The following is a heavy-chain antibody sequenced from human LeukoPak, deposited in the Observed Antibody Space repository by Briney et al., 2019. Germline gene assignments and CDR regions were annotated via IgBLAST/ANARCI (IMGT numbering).Heavy chain of an antibody. D-gene: IGHD1-20*01. J-gene: IGHJ4*02. CDR2: INPSGGST. Sequence: ASVNVSCKASGYTFTSYGISWVRQAPGQGLEWMGIINPSGGSTSYAQKFQGRVTMTRDTSTSTVYMELSSLRSEDTAVYYCARDPAGITGTTWVFDYWGQGTLVTVSS. CDR1: GYTFTSYG. V-gene: IGHV1-46*01. CDR3: ARDPAGITGTTWVFDY.